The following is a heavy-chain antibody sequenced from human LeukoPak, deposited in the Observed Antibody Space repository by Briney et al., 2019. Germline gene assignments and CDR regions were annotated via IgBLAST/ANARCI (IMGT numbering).Heavy chain of an antibody. CDR3: ARVRPSTYGGDSGIDY. Sequence: SETLSLTCTVSGGSISSYYWSWIRQPAGKGLEWIGRIYTSGSTNYNPSLKSRVTMSVDTSKNQFSLKLSSVTAADTAVYYCARVRPSTYGGDSGIDYWGQGTLVTVSS. J-gene: IGHJ4*02. D-gene: IGHD4-23*01. V-gene: IGHV4-4*07. CDR1: GGSISSYY. CDR2: IYTSGST.